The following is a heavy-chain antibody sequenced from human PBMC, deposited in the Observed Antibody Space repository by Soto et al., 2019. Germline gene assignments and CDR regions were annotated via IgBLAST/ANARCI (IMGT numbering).Heavy chain of an antibody. D-gene: IGHD1-26*01. J-gene: IGHJ3*01. CDR2: IHPSGQPI. Sequence: EVQLVESGGGLVQPGGSLRLSCAVSGFTFSSSEMYWVRQAPGKGLEWISYIHPSGQPIFYADSVKSRFTISRDNANNSLFLQMNSLRAEDTAVYYCARRASRWGQGTMVTVSS. V-gene: IGHV3-48*03. CDR1: GFTFSSSE. CDR3: ARRASR.